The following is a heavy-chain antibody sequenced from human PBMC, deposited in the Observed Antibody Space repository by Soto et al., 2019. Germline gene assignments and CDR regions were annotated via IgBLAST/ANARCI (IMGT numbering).Heavy chain of an antibody. V-gene: IGHV4-59*02. CDR3: ASGANYYYYHGIDV. D-gene: IGHD1-26*01. CDR2: VYYIGST. CDR1: GGSVNDYY. J-gene: IGHJ6*02. Sequence: QVQLQESGPGLVKPSETLSLTCSVSGGSVNDYYWSWVRQPPGKGLEWIGFVYYIGSTNYNPSLKIRVTISIDTSKNQFSLKLRSVNAADAGAYYCASGANYYYYHGIDVWGQGTTGTVSS.